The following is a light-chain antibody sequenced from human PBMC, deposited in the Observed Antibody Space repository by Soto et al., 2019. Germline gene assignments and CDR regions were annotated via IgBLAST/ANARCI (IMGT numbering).Light chain of an antibody. CDR1: QSVSSSY. J-gene: IGKJ1*01. CDR3: QQYGSLSWT. V-gene: IGKV3-20*01. CDR2: GAS. Sequence: EIVLTQSPGTLSLSPVERATLSCRASQSVSSSYLAWYQQKPGQAPRLLIYGASSRATGIPDRFSGSGPGTDFTLTISRLEPEDFAVYYCQQYGSLSWTFGQGTKVDIK.